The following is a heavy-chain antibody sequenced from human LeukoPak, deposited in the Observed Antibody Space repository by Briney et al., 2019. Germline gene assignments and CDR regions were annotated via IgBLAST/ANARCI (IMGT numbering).Heavy chain of an antibody. V-gene: IGHV1-46*01. Sequence: ASVKVSCKASGYTFTSYYMHWVRQAPGQGLEWMGIINPSGGSTSYAQKFQGRVTMTRDTSTSTVYMELSSLRSEDTAVYYCAREGMATIREQSYDYWGQGTLVTVSS. CDR2: INPSGGST. D-gene: IGHD5-24*01. CDR1: GYTFTSYY. CDR3: AREGMATIREQSYDY. J-gene: IGHJ4*02.